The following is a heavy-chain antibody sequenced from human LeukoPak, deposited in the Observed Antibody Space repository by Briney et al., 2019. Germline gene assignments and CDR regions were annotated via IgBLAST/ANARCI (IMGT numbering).Heavy chain of an antibody. J-gene: IGHJ4*02. Sequence: ASVKASCKASGGTFSSYAISWVRQAPGQGLEWMGGIIPIFGTANYAQKFQGRVTITADESTSTAYMELSSLRSEDTAVYYCASNTYYYDSSGYLSLYYFDYWGQGTLVTVSS. V-gene: IGHV1-69*13. CDR1: GGTFSSYA. D-gene: IGHD3-22*01. CDR3: ASNTYYYDSSGYLSLYYFDY. CDR2: IIPIFGTA.